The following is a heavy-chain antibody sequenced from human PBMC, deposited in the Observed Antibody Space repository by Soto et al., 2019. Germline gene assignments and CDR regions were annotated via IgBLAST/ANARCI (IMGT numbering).Heavy chain of an antibody. Sequence: GGSLILSCAASGFTFSSYAMSWVRQAPGKGLEWVSAISGSGGSTYYADSVKGRFTISRDNSKSTLYLQMNSLRAEDTALYYRARDGFQYDDGGYYEFDYWGQGTMVTVSS. CDR1: GFTFSSYA. D-gene: IGHD3-22*01. V-gene: IGHV3-23*01. J-gene: IGHJ4*02. CDR3: ARDGFQYDDGGYYEFDY. CDR2: ISGSGGST.